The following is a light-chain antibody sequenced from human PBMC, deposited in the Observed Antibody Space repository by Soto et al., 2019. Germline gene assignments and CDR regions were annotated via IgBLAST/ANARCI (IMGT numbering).Light chain of an antibody. CDR2: AAS. J-gene: IGKJ1*01. Sequence: DIVLTQSPGTLSLSPGASAILSCRASQSVSTSYLAWYQQKPGQAPRLLIYAASSRATGIPDRFSGSGSGTDFTLTISRLEPEDFAVYYCQQYGNSPRTFGQGTKVDIK. V-gene: IGKV3-20*01. CDR3: QQYGNSPRT. CDR1: QSVSTSY.